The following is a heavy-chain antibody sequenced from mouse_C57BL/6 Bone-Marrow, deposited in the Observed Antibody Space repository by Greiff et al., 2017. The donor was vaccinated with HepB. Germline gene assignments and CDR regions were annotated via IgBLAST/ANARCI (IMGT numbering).Heavy chain of an antibody. D-gene: IGHD2-2*01. CDR2: IHPSDSDT. V-gene: IGHV1-74*01. Sequence: QVHVKQPGAELVKPGASVKVSCKASGYTFTSYWMHWVKQRPGQGLEWIGRIHPSDSDTNYNQKFKGKATLTVDKSSSTAYMQLSSLTSEDSAVYYCAMGEGYDAHFDYWGQGTTLTVSS. CDR1: GYTFTSYW. J-gene: IGHJ2*01. CDR3: AMGEGYDAHFDY.